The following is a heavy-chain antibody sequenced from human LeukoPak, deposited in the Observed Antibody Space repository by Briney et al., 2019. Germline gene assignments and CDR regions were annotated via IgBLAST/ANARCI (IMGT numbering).Heavy chain of an antibody. V-gene: IGHV3-15*01. J-gene: IGHJ3*02. CDR3: VTLGYCTTTSCYATDGGAFDI. D-gene: IGHD2-2*01. CDR1: GFPFSSYW. CDR2: IKSKKDGETR. Sequence: NPGGSLRLSCVASGFPFSSYWMTWVRQAPGKGPEWVGRIKSKKDGETRNYAAPVKDRFIISRDDSKNILYLQMNSLRVEDTAVYYCVTLGYCTTTSCYATDGGAFDIWGQGTMVTVSS.